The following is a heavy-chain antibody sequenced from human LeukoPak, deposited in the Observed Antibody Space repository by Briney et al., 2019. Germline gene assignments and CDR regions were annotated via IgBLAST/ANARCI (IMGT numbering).Heavy chain of an antibody. J-gene: IGHJ3*02. V-gene: IGHV4-59*01. D-gene: IGHD5-18*01. CDR1: GGSISSYY. CDR3: ARGRGYSYGYEGAFDI. Sequence: SETLSLTCTVSGGSISSYYWSWIRQPPGKGLEWIGYIYYSGSTNYNPSLKSRVTISVDTSKNQFSLKLSSVTAADTAVYYCARGRGYSYGYEGAFDIWGQGTMVTVSS. CDR2: IYYSGST.